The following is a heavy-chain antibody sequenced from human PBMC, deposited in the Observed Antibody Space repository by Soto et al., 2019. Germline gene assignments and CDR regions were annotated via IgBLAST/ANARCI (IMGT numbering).Heavy chain of an antibody. D-gene: IGHD1-7*01. Sequence: GGSLRLSCAASGFTFTSYAMTWVRQAPGKGLEWVSALSASGGTTYYADFVKGRFTISRDNSKNTLYLQMNNLRAEDTAMFFCAKGRKTATTGGFDYWGRGTLVTVSS. V-gene: IGHV3-23*01. CDR3: AKGRKTATTGGFDY. J-gene: IGHJ4*02. CDR1: GFTFTSYA. CDR2: LSASGGTT.